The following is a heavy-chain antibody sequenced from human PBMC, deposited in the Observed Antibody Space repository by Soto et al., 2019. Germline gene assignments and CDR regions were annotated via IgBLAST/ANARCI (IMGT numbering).Heavy chain of an antibody. Sequence: PSETLSITCTVCGDSISSYYWSWIRQPPGKGLEWIGYIYYSGSTNYNPSLKSRVTISVDTSKNQFSLKLSSVTAADTAVYYCARDLRRYSSGYWIDYYYGMDVWGQGTTVTVSS. J-gene: IGHJ6*02. CDR2: IYYSGST. CDR3: ARDLRRYSSGYWIDYYYGMDV. D-gene: IGHD6-19*01. CDR1: GDSISSYY. V-gene: IGHV4-59*01.